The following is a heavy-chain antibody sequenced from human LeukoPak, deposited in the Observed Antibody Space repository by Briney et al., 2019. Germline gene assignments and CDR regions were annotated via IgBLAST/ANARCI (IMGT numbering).Heavy chain of an antibody. V-gene: IGHV3-43*02. D-gene: IGHD6-19*01. CDR3: AKEGPIAVAAYFDF. CDR1: GFTLDDYA. J-gene: IGHJ4*02. Sequence: PGGSLRLPCAASGFTLDDYAMHWVRQAPGKGLEWVSLISGDGGRTYYADSVKGRFTISRDNSKNSLYLQMNILRTDDTALYYCAKEGPIAVAAYFDFWGQGTLVTVSS. CDR2: ISGDGGRT.